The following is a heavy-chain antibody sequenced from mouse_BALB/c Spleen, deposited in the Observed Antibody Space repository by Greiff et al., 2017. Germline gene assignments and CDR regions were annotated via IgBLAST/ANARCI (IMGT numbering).Heavy chain of an antibody. CDR1: GYSITSGYY. CDR3: ARRYYGSSYVRYFDV. CDR2: ISYDGSN. V-gene: IGHV3-6*02. D-gene: IGHD1-1*01. Sequence: VQLKESGPGLVKPSQSLSLTCSVTGYSITSGYYWNWIRQFPGNKLEWMGYISYDGSNNYNPSLKNRISITRDTSKNQFFLKLNSVTTEDTATYYCARRYYGSSYVRYFDVWGAGTTVTVSS. J-gene: IGHJ1*01.